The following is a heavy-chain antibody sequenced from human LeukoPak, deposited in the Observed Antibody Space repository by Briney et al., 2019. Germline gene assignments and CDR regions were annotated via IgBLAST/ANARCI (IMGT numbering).Heavy chain of an antibody. CDR2: VCPRGGI. D-gene: IGHD5-18*01. CDR1: GGSININNC. CDR3: ARNGGYDQDV. V-gene: IGHV4-4*02. Sequence: SETLSLTCVVSGGSININNCYSWVRQSPGKGLEWIGEVCPRGGINYNPSLKTRVSVSPDRPRNQFSLTMIYLTAADTAVYYCARNGGYDQDVWGQGITVTVSS. J-gene: IGHJ6*02.